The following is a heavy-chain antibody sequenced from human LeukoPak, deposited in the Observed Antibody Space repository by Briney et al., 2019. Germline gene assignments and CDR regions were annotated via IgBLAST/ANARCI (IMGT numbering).Heavy chain of an antibody. CDR2: VYSSGSL. Sequence: SETLSLTCTVSGDSISSSDYYWAWIRQPPGRQLEWIGSVYSSGSLYYNPSLKSRVTILVDTSKNQFSLKLNSVTAADTAVYYCARDRRQRDYFDFWGQGARVSVSS. D-gene: IGHD1-1*01. J-gene: IGHJ4*02. CDR3: ARDRRQRDYFDF. V-gene: IGHV4-39*07. CDR1: GDSISSSDYY.